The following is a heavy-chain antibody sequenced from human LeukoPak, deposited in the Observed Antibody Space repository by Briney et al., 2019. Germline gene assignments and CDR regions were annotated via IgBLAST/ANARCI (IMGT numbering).Heavy chain of an antibody. J-gene: IGHJ4*02. V-gene: IGHV4-61*08. Sequence: SETLSLTCTVSGGSISSGDYYWSWIRQPPGRGLEWIGYIYYSGSTNYNPSLKSRVTISLDMSKNQFSLKLSSMTAADTAIYYCARDRGGDFWSSYYDYWGQGTLVTVSS. CDR1: GGSISSGDYY. CDR3: ARDRGGDFWSSYYDY. CDR2: IYYSGST. D-gene: IGHD3-3*01.